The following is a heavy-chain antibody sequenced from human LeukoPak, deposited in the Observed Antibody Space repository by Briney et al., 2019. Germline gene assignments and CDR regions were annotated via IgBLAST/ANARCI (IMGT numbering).Heavy chain of an antibody. J-gene: IGHJ5*02. Sequence: SETLSLTCAVYGGSFSGYYWSWIRQPPGKGLEWIGEINHSGSTNYNPSLKSRVTISVDTSKNQFSLKLSSVTAADTAVYYCARHMQDWFDPWGQGTLVTVSS. V-gene: IGHV4-34*01. CDR3: ARHMQDWFDP. CDR2: INHSGST. CDR1: GGSFSGYY.